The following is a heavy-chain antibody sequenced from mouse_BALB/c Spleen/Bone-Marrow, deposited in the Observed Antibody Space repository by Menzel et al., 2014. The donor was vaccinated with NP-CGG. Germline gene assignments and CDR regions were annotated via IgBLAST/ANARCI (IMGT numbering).Heavy chain of an antibody. Sequence: EVHLVESGGGLVQPGGSRKLSCAASGFTFSSFGMHRVRQAPEKGLEWVAYISNGSSTIYYADTEKVRFTISRDNPKNTLFLQMTSLRSEDTAMYYCARKGAMITHYYAMDYWGQGTSVTVSS. CDR1: GFTFSSFG. CDR2: ISNGSSTI. V-gene: IGHV5-17*02. J-gene: IGHJ4*01. CDR3: ARKGAMITHYYAMDY. D-gene: IGHD2-4*01.